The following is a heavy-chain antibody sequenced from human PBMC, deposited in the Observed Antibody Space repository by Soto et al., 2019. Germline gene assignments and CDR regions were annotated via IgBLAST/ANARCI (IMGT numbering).Heavy chain of an antibody. J-gene: IGHJ4*02. CDR2: ISYDGSNK. D-gene: IGHD3-22*01. V-gene: IGHV3-30*14. CDR3: ARDPDSSGYYVFDY. CDR1: GFTFGIYA. Sequence: GGALRLSCAASGFTFGIYAMDWVRQAPGKGLEWVAVISYDGSNKCYADSVNGRFTISIDNSKNTLYLQMNSLRAEDTAVYYCARDPDSSGYYVFDYWGQGTLVTVSS.